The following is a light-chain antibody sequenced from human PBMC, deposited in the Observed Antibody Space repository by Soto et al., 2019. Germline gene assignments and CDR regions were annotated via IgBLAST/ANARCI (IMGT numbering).Light chain of an antibody. J-gene: IGLJ1*01. Sequence: QSVLTQPPSVSGAPGQRVTISCTGSSSNIGAGYDVHWYQQLPGTAPKLLIYGNSNRPSGVPDRFSGSKSGTSASLAITGLQAEDEADDYCQSDDSSQSGLDVFGTGTKLTVL. CDR2: GNS. V-gene: IGLV1-40*01. CDR3: QSDDSSQSGLDV. CDR1: SSNIGAGYD.